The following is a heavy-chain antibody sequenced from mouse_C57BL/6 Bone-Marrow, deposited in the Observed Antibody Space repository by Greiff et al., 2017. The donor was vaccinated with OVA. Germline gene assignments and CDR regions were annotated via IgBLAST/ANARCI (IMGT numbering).Heavy chain of an antibody. CDR3: TTGYYSNFWFAY. V-gene: IGHV14-4*01. CDR1: GFNIKDDY. CDR2: IDTENGDT. D-gene: IGHD2-5*01. J-gene: IGHJ3*01. Sequence: VQLQQSGAELVRPGASVKLSCTASGFNIKDDYMHWVKQRPEQGLEWIGWIDTENGDTEYASKFQGKATITADTSSTTAYLQLSSLTSEDTAVYYCTTGYYSNFWFAYWGQGTLVTVSA.